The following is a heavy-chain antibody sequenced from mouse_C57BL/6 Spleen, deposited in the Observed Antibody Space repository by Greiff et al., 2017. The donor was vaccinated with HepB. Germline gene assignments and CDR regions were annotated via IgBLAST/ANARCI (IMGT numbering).Heavy chain of an antibody. J-gene: IGHJ3*01. Sequence: EVQLQQSGAELVRPGASVKLSCTASGFNIKDDYMHWVKQRPEQGLEWIRWIDPENGDTEYASKFQGKATITADTSSNTAYLQLSSLTSEDTAVYYCTTDDGNYWGQGTLVTVSA. CDR2: IDPENGDT. CDR3: TTDDGNY. CDR1: GFNIKDDY. D-gene: IGHD2-1*01. V-gene: IGHV14-4*01.